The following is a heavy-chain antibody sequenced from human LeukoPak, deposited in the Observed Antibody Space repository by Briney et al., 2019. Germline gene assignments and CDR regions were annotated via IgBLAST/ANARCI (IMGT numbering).Heavy chain of an antibody. V-gene: IGHV1-18*01. J-gene: IGHJ4*02. D-gene: IGHD1-26*01. Sequence: ASVKVSCKASGYTFTSYGISWVRQAPGQGLEWMGWISAYNGNTNYAQKLQGRVTMTTDTSTSTAYMELRSLRSDARLHHFQRGRWLPRTGLPYTAVYYCARDPRGTHTPSGSFDYWGQGTLVTVSS. CDR1: GYTFTSYG. CDR3: RGRWLPRTGLPYTAVYYCARDPRGTHTPSGSFDY. CDR2: ISAYNGNT.